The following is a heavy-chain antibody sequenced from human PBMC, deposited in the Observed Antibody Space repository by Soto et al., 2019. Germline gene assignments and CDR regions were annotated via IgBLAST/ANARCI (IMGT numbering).Heavy chain of an antibody. D-gene: IGHD4-17*01. CDR3: XRARGGDSGDYASLFDR. CDR1: GGSVSIGDYL. J-gene: IGHJ5*02. V-gene: IGHV4-30-4*01. CDR2: IHDSGNT. Sequence: TSETLSLTCTVFGGSVSIGDYLWSWIRQRPGKGLEWIGYIHDSGNTYYNPSLKSRVTISLDTSKNQFSLKVTSMTAADTAVYFCXRARGGDSGDYASLFDRWGQGNLVTVSS.